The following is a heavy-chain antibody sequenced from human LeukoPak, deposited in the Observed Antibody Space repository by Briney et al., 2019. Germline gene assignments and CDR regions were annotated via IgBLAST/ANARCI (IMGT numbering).Heavy chain of an antibody. V-gene: IGHV3-23*01. CDR1: GFTFSSYA. Sequence: GGSLRLSCAASGFTFSSYAMSWVRQAPGKGLERVSAISGSGGSTYYADSVKGRLTISRDNSKNTLYLQMNSLRAEDTAVYYCANTLPYYYDSSGCYPLDYWGQGTLVTVSS. J-gene: IGHJ4*02. D-gene: IGHD3-22*01. CDR2: ISGSGGST. CDR3: ANTLPYYYDSSGCYPLDY.